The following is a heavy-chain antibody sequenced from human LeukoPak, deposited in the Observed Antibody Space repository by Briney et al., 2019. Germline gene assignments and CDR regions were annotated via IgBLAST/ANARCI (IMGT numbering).Heavy chain of an antibody. CDR1: GFTFSSYG. CDR3: ARDFCSGGSCYLFDF. J-gene: IGHJ4*02. V-gene: IGHV3-33*01. D-gene: IGHD2-15*01. CDR2: IWYDGSNI. Sequence: PGGSLRLSCAAFGFTFSSYGMYWVRQAPGKGLEWVAIIWYDGSNIYYADSVKGRFTISRDNSKNTLFLQMNSLRAEDTALYYCARDFCSGGSCYLFDFWGQGTLVTVSS.